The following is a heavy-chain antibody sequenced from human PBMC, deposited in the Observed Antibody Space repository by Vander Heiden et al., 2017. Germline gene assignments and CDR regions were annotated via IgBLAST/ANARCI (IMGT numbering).Heavy chain of an antibody. CDR2: ISGSGGST. D-gene: IGHD3-3*01. CDR3: AKDQERGRFLDKDYYYYGMDV. J-gene: IGHJ6*02. V-gene: IGHV3-23*01. CDR1: GFTFSSYA. Sequence: EVQLLESGGGLVQPGGSLRLSCAASGFTFSSYALTWARQAPGKGLEWVSAISGSGGSTYYADSVKGRFTISRDNSKNTLYLQMNSLRAEDTAVYYCAKDQERGRFLDKDYYYYGMDVWGQGTTVTVSS.